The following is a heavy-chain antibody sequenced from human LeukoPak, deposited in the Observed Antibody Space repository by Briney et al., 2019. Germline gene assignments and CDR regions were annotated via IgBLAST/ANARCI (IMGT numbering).Heavy chain of an antibody. Sequence: SGTLSLTCAVSGGSISSSNWWSWVRQPPGKGLEWIGEIYHSGSTNYNPSLKSRVTISVDTSKNQFSLKLSSVTAADTAVYYCARGPLTMVRGVIITMVRYGMDVWGQGTTVTVSS. CDR3: ARGPLTMVRGVIITMVRYGMDV. D-gene: IGHD3-10*01. V-gene: IGHV4-4*02. J-gene: IGHJ6*02. CDR1: GGSISSSNW. CDR2: IYHSGST.